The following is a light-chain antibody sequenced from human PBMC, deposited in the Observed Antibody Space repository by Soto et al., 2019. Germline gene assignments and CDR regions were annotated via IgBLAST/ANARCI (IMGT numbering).Light chain of an antibody. V-gene: IGKV1-39*01. CDR1: QSISSY. CDR2: AAS. Sequence: IQMTLSASSLSASVGYRVTITCRASQSISSYLNWYQQKQGKAPKLLIYAASSLQSGVPSRFSGSSYGTDFNLTISSLQPEDFATYYCQQSYSTPRTFGQGTKVDIK. CDR3: QQSYSTPRT. J-gene: IGKJ1*01.